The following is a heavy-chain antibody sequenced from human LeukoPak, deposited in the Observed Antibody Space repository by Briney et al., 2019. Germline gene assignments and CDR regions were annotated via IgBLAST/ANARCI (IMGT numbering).Heavy chain of an antibody. V-gene: IGHV1-46*01. Sequence: ASVTVSCKASGYTFSNYNIHWLRQAPGQGLEWMGLVNPSGDSTNYAQNFQGRVTITGDTSTSTVYMELSSLRSEDTAVYYCARVRDGYNDAYDMWGQGTMVTVTS. D-gene: IGHD5-24*01. J-gene: IGHJ3*02. CDR2: VNPSGDST. CDR3: ARVRDGYNDAYDM. CDR1: GYTFSNYN.